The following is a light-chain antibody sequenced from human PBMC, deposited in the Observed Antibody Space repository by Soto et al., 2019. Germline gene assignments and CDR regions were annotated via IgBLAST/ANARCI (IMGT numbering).Light chain of an antibody. CDR1: SSDVGAYNY. CDR3: SLYTRSSTLA. J-gene: IGLJ2*01. Sequence: QSALTQPASVSASPGQSITISCTGTSSDVGAYNYVSWYQQHPGKAPKLMIFDVNNRPSGVSNRFSGSKSGNTASLTISGLQAEDEADHYCSLYTRSSTLAFGGGTKLTVL. CDR2: DVN. V-gene: IGLV2-14*03.